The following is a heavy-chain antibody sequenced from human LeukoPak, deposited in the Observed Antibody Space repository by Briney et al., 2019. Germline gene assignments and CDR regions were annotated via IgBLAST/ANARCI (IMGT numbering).Heavy chain of an antibody. D-gene: IGHD2-2*01. CDR3: ARENGHCSTFSCPPDL. CDR2: IYNDDVGGTI. CDR1: GFNVRTNY. J-gene: IGHJ6*02. Sequence: PGGSLRLSCAASGFNVRTNYMSWVRQAPGKGLEWVAVIYNDDVGGTIYYEDSVKGRFTISRHNSKNSLYLQMNSLRVEDTAVYYCARENGHCSTFSCPPDLWGQGTTVTVSS. V-gene: IGHV3-53*04.